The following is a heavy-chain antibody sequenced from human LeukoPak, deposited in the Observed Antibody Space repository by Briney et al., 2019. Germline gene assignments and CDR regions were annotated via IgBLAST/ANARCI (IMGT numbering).Heavy chain of an antibody. J-gene: IGHJ4*02. V-gene: IGHV3-66*02. CDR1: GFTVSSNY. D-gene: IGHD4-17*01. CDR3: ARDPLYGYFDY. CDR2: IYSGGST. Sequence: GGSLGLSCAASGFTVSSNYMSWVRQAPGKGLEWVSVIYSGGSTYYADSVKGRFTISRDNSKNTLYLQMNSLRAEDTAVYYCARDPLYGYFDYWGQGTLVTVSS.